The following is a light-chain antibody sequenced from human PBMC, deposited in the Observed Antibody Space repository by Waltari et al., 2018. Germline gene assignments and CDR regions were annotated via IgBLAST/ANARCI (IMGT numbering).Light chain of an antibody. CDR2: RTS. CDR3: QQATSLPPT. J-gene: IGKJ4*01. Sequence: IQMTQSPSSVSASVGDTVTINCRARRGVSGWLAWYQQKPGKAPNLLIYRTSDLHTGVPSRFSGSGSETEFTLTISGLQPEDFATYYCQQATSLPPTFGGGTKVEI. V-gene: IGKV1-12*01. CDR1: RGVSGW.